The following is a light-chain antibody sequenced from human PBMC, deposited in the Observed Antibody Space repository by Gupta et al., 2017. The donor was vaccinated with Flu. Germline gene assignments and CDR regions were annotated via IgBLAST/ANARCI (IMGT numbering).Light chain of an antibody. CDR1: QSVSSNY. Sequence: DIVLTQSPGTLSLSPGERATLSCRASQSVSSNYLVWYQQKPGQAPRLLIYGASNRATGIPDRFSGSGSGTDFTLTISRLETEDVAVYYCQQYGSARYTFGQGTKLEIK. CDR3: QQYGSARYT. V-gene: IGKV3-20*01. CDR2: GAS. J-gene: IGKJ2*01.